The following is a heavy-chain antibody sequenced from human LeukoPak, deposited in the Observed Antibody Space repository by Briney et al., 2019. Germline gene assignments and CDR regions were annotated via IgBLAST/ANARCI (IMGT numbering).Heavy chain of an antibody. V-gene: IGHV4-59*01. D-gene: IGHD6-19*01. CDR3: ARELSYSSGWHFDY. CDR2: IYYSGST. Sequence: SETLSLTCTVSGGSISSYYWSWIRQPPGKGLEWIGYIYYSGSTNYNPSLKSRVTISVDTSKNQFSLKLSSVTAADTAVYYCARELSYSSGWHFDYWGQGTLVTVSS. J-gene: IGHJ4*02. CDR1: GGSISSYY.